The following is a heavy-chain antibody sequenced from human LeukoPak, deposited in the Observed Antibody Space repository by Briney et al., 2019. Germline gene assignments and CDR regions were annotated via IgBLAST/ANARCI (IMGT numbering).Heavy chain of an antibody. J-gene: IGHJ4*02. CDR1: GFTFSTYA. CDR3: AKGVLRSSPDY. Sequence: GGSLRLSCAASGFTFSTYAMSWVRQAPGKGLEWVSTIRGSGGSNTYYADSVQGRFTISRDNSKNTLYLQMNTLRAGDTAVYYCAKGVLRSSPDYWGQGTLVTVSS. CDR2: IRGSGGSNT. V-gene: IGHV3-23*01. D-gene: IGHD5-12*01.